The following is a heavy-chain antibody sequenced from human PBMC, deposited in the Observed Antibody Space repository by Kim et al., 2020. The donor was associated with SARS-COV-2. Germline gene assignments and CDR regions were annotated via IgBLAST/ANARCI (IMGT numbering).Heavy chain of an antibody. J-gene: IGHJ4*02. CDR1: GFTFSNAW. CDR2: IKSKTDGGTT. Sequence: GGSLRLSCAASGFTFSNAWMSWVRQAPGKGLEWVGRIKSKTDGGTTDYAAPVKGRFTISRDDSKNTLYLQMNSLKTEDTAVYYCTTDRPVDTAMVFHDYWGQGTLVTVSS. D-gene: IGHD5-18*01. V-gene: IGHV3-15*01. CDR3: TTDRPVDTAMVFHDY.